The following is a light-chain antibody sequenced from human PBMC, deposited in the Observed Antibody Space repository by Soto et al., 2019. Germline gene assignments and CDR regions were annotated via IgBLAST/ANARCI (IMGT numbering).Light chain of an antibody. CDR1: SSDIGGYNY. Sequence: QSALTQPASVSGSPGQTITISCTATSSDIGGYNYVSWYQQHPGKAPKLMIYDVSNRPSGVSNRFSGSKSGNTASLTISGLQAEDEPDYYCSSYTSSSTLYVFGTGTKVTV. J-gene: IGLJ1*01. CDR2: DVS. V-gene: IGLV2-14*01. CDR3: SSYTSSSTLYV.